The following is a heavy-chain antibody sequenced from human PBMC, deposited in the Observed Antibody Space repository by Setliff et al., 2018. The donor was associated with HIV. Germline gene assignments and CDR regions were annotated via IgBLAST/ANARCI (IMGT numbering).Heavy chain of an antibody. J-gene: IGHJ3*02. Sequence: PGGSLRLSCAASGFTLSNYWMHWVRQAPGKGLVWVSRINSDGSNTSYADSVKGRFTISRDNAKNTLYLQMNSLRAEDTAVYHCATDIPLTGGGALYIWGQGTMVTVSS. CDR1: GFTLSNYW. D-gene: IGHD3-16*01. V-gene: IGHV3-74*01. CDR2: INSDGSNT. CDR3: ATDIPLTGGGALYI.